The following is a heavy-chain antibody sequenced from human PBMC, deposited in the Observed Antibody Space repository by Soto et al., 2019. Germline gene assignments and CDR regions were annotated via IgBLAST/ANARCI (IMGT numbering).Heavy chain of an antibody. CDR2: ISSSSTI. Sequence: GGSLRLSCAASGFTFSSYSMNWVRQAPGKGLEWVSYISSSSTIYYADSVKGRFTISRDNAKNSLYLQMNSLRDEDTAVYYCARDLGYYGSGSYYNGYWGQGTLVTVSS. D-gene: IGHD3-10*01. J-gene: IGHJ4*02. V-gene: IGHV3-48*02. CDR1: GFTFSSYS. CDR3: ARDLGYYGSGSYYNGY.